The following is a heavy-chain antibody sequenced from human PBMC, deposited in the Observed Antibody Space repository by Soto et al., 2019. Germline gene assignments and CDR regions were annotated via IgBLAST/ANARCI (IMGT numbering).Heavy chain of an antibody. J-gene: IGHJ4*02. Sequence: QITLKESGPTLVKPTQTLTLTCTFSGFSLSRNGVGVGWIRQPPGKALEWLALIYWDDDKFYSPSLKSRLTITQDTSKNQVVLTMTNMDPVDTATYFCARRQCQRVGATWRGDYSDYSGQGTLVTVSS. CDR1: GFSLSRNGVG. D-gene: IGHD1-26*01. CDR3: ARRQCQRVGATWRGDYSDY. V-gene: IGHV2-5*02. CDR2: IYWDDDK.